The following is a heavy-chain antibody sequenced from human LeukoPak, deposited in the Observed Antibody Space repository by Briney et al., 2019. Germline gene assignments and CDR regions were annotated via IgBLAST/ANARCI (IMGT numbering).Heavy chain of an antibody. D-gene: IGHD5-24*01. J-gene: IGHJ4*02. Sequence: SVKVSCKASGGTFSSYAISWVRQAPGQGLERMGGIIPIFGTANYAQKFQGRVTITTDESTSTAYMELSSLRSEDTAVYYCARTATIGYYFDYWGQGTLVTVSS. CDR1: GGTFSSYA. CDR2: IIPIFGTA. CDR3: ARTATIGYYFDY. V-gene: IGHV1-69*05.